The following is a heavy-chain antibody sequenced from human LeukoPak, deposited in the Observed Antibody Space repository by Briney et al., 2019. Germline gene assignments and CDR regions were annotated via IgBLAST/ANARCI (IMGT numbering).Heavy chain of an antibody. CDR3: ARENNYYDSSGYLNYFDY. CDR1: GFTFSDYY. D-gene: IGHD3-22*01. V-gene: IGHV3-11*04. Sequence: GGSLRLSCAASGFTFSDYYMSWIRQAPGKGLEWVSYISSSGSTIYYADSVKGRFTISRDNAKNSLYLQMNSLRAEDTAVYYCARENNYYDSSGYLNYFDYWGQGTLVTVSS. J-gene: IGHJ4*02. CDR2: ISSSGSTI.